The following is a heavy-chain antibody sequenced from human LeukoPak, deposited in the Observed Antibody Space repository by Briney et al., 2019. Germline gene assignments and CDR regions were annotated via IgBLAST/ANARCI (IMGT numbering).Heavy chain of an antibody. Sequence: PSETLSLTCTVSGGSISSYYWSWIRQPPGKGLEWIGYIYYSGSANYNPSLKSRVTISVDTSKNQFSLKLSSVTAADTAVYYCAIEQLLGVNYMDVWGKGTTVTVSS. CDR1: GGSISSYY. J-gene: IGHJ6*03. CDR3: AIEQLLGVNYMDV. D-gene: IGHD4-23*01. CDR2: IYYSGSA. V-gene: IGHV4-59*01.